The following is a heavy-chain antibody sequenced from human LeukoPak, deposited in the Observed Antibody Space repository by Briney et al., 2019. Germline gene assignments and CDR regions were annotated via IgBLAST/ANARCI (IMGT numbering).Heavy chain of an antibody. D-gene: IGHD3-22*01. J-gene: IGHJ4*02. V-gene: IGHV3-23*01. CDR2: TSGTTGDT. CDR1: GLTFSTSP. CDR3: ATKTPGNYPYDY. Sequence: PGGSLRLSCAASGLTFSTSPMNWVRQPPGKGLEWVSTSGTTGDTYYAASVKGRFTISRDNSKNTLYLQMTSLRAEDTALYYCATKTPGNYPYDYWGQGTLVIVSP.